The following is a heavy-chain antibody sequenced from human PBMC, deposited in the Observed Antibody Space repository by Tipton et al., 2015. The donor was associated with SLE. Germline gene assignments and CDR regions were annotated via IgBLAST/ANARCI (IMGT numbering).Heavy chain of an antibody. D-gene: IGHD2-8*01. Sequence: TLSLTCSVSGVSISTSRYYWGWIRQSPGQGLEWVGSLYAGGSTYFHPSLKSRASISADASKNHFSLKLNSVTAADTAVYYCARGREVYDSFDSWGQGTLVTVSS. V-gene: IGHV4-39*02. J-gene: IGHJ4*02. CDR3: ARGREVYDSFDS. CDR2: LYAGGST. CDR1: GVSISTSRYY.